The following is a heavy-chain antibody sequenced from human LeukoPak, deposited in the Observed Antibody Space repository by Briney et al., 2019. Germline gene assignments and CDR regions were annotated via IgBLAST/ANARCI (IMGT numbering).Heavy chain of an antibody. CDR3: ARDRTQLWLRGYFDY. Sequence: PGGSLRLSCAASGFTFSSNAMHWVRQAPGKGLEWVAVISYDGSNKYYADSVKGRFTISRDNSKNTLYLQMNSLRAEDTAVYYCARDRTQLWLRGYFDYWGQGTLVTVSS. CDR1: GFTFSSNA. J-gene: IGHJ4*02. CDR2: ISYDGSNK. D-gene: IGHD5-18*01. V-gene: IGHV3-30-3*01.